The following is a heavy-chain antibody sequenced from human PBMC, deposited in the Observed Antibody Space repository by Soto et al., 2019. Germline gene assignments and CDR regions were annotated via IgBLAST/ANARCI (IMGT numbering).Heavy chain of an antibody. CDR1: GYSFANYW. CDR3: ARTRIAVAKKYFDF. J-gene: IGHJ4*02. Sequence: PWESLKIPCKGSGYSFANYWIGRVRQRPGKGLEWMGIIYPSDSDTRYSPSFQGQVTISADKSISTAYLQWSSLKASDTAMYYCARTRIAVAKKYFDFWGQGTLVTVSS. D-gene: IGHD6-19*01. CDR2: IYPSDSDT. V-gene: IGHV5-51*01.